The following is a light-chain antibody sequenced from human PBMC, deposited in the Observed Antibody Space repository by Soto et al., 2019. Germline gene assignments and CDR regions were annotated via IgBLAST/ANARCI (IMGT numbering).Light chain of an antibody. CDR2: DND. CDR1: TSNIGRNY. V-gene: IGLV1-51*01. Sequence: QSVLTQPPSVSAAPGQKVTVSCSGSTSNIGRNYVSWYQQFPGTAPKLLIYDNDKRPSGIPDRFSGSKSGTSASLGITGLQTGDEADYYCGTWESGLDAVVFGGGTKVTVL. CDR3: GTWESGLDAVV. J-gene: IGLJ3*02.